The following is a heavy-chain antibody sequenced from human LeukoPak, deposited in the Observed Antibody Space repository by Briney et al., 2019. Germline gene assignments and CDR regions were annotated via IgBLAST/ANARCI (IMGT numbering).Heavy chain of an antibody. CDR1: KFTSSNYA. D-gene: IGHD3-9*01. J-gene: IGHJ6*03. CDR3: AKAFGHDILTGYYYYYMDV. V-gene: IGHV3-23*01. Sequence: PGGSLRLSCAAPKFTSSNYAMTWVRQAPGKGLEWVSGISGSGGTTYYADSVRGRFTISRDISRNTLHLQMNSLRAEDTAVYYCAKAFGHDILTGYYYYYMDVWGKGTTVTVSS. CDR2: ISGSGGTT.